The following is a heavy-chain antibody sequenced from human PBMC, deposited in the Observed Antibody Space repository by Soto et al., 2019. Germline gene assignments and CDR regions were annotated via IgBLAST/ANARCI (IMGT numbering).Heavy chain of an antibody. V-gene: IGHV4-59*01. CDR2: IYFTGST. D-gene: IGHD2-2*01. J-gene: IGHJ4*02. CDR1: GGSISSYY. Sequence: TSETLSLTXTVSGGSISSYYWSWIRQPPGKGLEWVGYIYFTGSTNYNPSLKSRATISIDTSKNQFSLKLNSVTAADTAVYYCARGSCRSASCYTGDYWGQGTLVTVSS. CDR3: ARGSCRSASCYTGDY.